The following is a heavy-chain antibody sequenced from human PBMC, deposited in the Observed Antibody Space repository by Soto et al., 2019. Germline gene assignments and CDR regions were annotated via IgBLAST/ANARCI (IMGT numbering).Heavy chain of an antibody. V-gene: IGHV4-30-4*01. Sequence: PXETLSLTFTVSGGSFTSDYDYWSWIRQSPGKGLEWIGYISNSGSTGYNPSLKTRLSMSVDRSKNQFTLRLTSVTAADTAVYFCATESGSTYGYFDYWGQGTQVTVSS. CDR1: GGSFTSDYDY. D-gene: IGHD4-17*01. CDR2: ISNSGST. CDR3: ATESGSTYGYFDY. J-gene: IGHJ4*02.